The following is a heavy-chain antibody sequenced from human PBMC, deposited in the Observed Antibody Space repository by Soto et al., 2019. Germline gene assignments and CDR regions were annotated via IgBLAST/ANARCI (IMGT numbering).Heavy chain of an antibody. CDR3: GSAVFGIQSTRYCSSTSCYVRDYYYYMDV. D-gene: IGHD2-2*01. V-gene: IGHV4-59*08. J-gene: IGHJ6*03. Sequence: SETLSLTCTVSGGSISSYYWSWIRQPPGKGLEWIGYIYYSGSTNYNPSLKSRVTISVDTSKNQFSLKMSSVTAEDTAVNYCGSAVFGIQSTRYCSSTSCYVRDYYYYMDVWGKGTTVTVSS. CDR1: GGSISSYY. CDR2: IYYSGST.